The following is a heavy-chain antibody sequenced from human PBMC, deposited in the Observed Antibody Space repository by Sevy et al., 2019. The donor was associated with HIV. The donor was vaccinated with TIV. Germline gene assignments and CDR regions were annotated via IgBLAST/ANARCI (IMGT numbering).Heavy chain of an antibody. CDR2: MNPDSGNT. V-gene: IGHV1-8*01. J-gene: IGHJ3*01. Sequence: ASVKVSCKASGYTFTNNDINWVRQAAGQGLEWMGWMNPDSGNTGYTQKFQGRVTMTRDTVISKAYMELSSLRSEDTAVYYCARASRSTSGAFDFWGQGTMVTVSS. CDR1: GYTFTNND. CDR3: ARASRSTSGAFDF. D-gene: IGHD2-2*01.